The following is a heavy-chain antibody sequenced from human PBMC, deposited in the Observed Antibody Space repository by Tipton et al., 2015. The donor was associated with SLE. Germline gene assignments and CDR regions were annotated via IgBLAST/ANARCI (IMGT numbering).Heavy chain of an antibody. Sequence: TLSLTCAVYGGSFSVYYWSWIRQPPGKGLEWIGEINHSGSTNYNPSLKSRVTISVDTSKNQFSLKLSSVTAADTAVYYCANWGPIVYYYYYMDVWGKGTTVTVSS. CDR2: INHSGST. CDR1: GGSFSVYY. D-gene: IGHD3-16*01. V-gene: IGHV4-34*01. J-gene: IGHJ6*03. CDR3: ANWGPIVYYYYYMDV.